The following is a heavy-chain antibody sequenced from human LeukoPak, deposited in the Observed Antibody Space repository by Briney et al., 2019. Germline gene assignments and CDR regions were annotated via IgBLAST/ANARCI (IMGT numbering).Heavy chain of an antibody. CDR1: GYTLTELS. CDR3: LMTTVTTEKRFDY. J-gene: IGHJ4*02. Sequence: ASVKVSCKVSGYTLTELSMHWARQAPGKGLEWMGGFDPEDGETIYAQKFQGRVTMTEDTSTDTAYMELSSLRSEDTAVYYCLMTTVTTEKRFDYWGQGTLVTVSS. V-gene: IGHV1-24*01. CDR2: FDPEDGET. D-gene: IGHD4-17*01.